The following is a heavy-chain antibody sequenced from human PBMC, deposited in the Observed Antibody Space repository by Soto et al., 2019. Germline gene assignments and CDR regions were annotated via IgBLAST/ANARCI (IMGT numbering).Heavy chain of an antibody. CDR2: ISYDGNNK. J-gene: IGHJ5*02. V-gene: IGHV3-30*18. CDR3: AKALSDFDFWSGSQFDP. Sequence: PGGSLRLSCAASGFTFNSYAMHWVRQAPGKGLEWVALISYDGNNKYYANSVKGRFTVSRDSSKNTLFLQMNSLRPEDTAVYYCAKALSDFDFWSGSQFDPWGQGTLVTVSS. CDR1: GFTFNSYA. D-gene: IGHD3-3*01.